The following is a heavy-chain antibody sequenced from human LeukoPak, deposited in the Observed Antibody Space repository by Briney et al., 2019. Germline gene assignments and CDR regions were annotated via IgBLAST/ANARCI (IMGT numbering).Heavy chain of an antibody. CDR1: GFIFRVYW. D-gene: IGHD6-13*01. J-gene: IGHJ6*02. V-gene: IGHV3-7*01. CDR3: ARDSAIAAAGTAQLYYYYGMDV. CDR2: INEDGSEE. Sequence: PGGSLRLSCVGSGFIFRVYWMAWVRQAPGKGPEWVANINEDGSEERYVDSVRGRFTISRDNTKNSVFLQMNSLRAEDTAVYYCARDSAIAAAGTAQLYYYYGMDVWGQGTTVTVSS.